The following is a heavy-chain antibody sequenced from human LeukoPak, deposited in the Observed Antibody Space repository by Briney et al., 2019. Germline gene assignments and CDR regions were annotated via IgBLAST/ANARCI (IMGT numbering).Heavy chain of an antibody. CDR1: GFTFSSYG. J-gene: IGHJ5*02. Sequence: PGRSLRLSCAASGFTFSSYGMHWVRQAPGKGLEWVAVIWYDGSNKYYADSVKGRFTISRDNSKNTLYLQMNSLRAEDTAVYYRARSRELGYCSGGSCYLGWFDPWGQGTLVTVSS. CDR2: IWYDGSNK. V-gene: IGHV3-33*01. CDR3: ARSRELGYCSGGSCYLGWFDP. D-gene: IGHD2-15*01.